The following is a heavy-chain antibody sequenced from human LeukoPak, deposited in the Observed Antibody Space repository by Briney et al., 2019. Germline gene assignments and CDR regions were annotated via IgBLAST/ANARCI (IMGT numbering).Heavy chain of an antibody. J-gene: IGHJ5*02. D-gene: IGHD3-3*01. CDR3: ARDLYDFWSGRYNWFDP. Sequence: PSETLSLTCTVSGGSISSYYWSWIRQPPGKGLEWIGYSGSTNYNPSLKSRVTISVDTSKNQFSLKLSSVTAADTAVYYCARDLYDFWSGRYNWFDPWGQGTLVTVSS. CDR2: SGST. V-gene: IGHV4-59*01. CDR1: GGSISSYY.